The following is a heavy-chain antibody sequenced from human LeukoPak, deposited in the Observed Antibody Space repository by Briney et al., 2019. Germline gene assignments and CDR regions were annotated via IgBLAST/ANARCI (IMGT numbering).Heavy chain of an antibody. Sequence: SETLSLTCTVSGGSIISTDDYWGWIRQPPGKGPEWIGSIYYTGSTYHNPSLKSRVTISEDPSKNQFSLKLSSVTAADTAVYYCACLTTADAFDIWGQGTMVTVSS. CDR3: ACLTTADAFDI. D-gene: IGHD3-22*01. V-gene: IGHV4-39*07. J-gene: IGHJ3*02. CDR2: IYYTGST. CDR1: GGSIISTDDY.